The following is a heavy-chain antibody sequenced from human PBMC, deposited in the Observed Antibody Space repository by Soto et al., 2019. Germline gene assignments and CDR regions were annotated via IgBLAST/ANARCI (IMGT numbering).Heavy chain of an antibody. D-gene: IGHD1-20*01. J-gene: IGHJ4*02. CDR1: GFTLSDYY. V-gene: IGHV3-11*01. CDR3: ARDLTGNVFDF. Sequence: GGSLRLSCAASGFTLSDYYMYWIRQAPGKGLEWVSYISPSGSTIYYADSVKGRFTISRDNAKNSLFLQLNSLRAEGTAVYYCARDLTGNVFDFWGQGTLVTVSS. CDR2: ISPSGSTI.